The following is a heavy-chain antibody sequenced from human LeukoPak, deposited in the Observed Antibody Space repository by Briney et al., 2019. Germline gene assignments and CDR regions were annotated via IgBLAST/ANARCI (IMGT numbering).Heavy chain of an antibody. V-gene: IGHV4-61*05. D-gene: IGHD3-22*01. CDR2: SHGNGDT. J-gene: IGHJ5*02. CDR1: GGFISSSSYY. Sequence: SETLSLTCTVSGGFISSSSYYWSWIRQPPGMGLEWIGYSHGNGDTNYNPSLKSRVTISVDTSKNQCSLKLTSVTAADTAVYYCARHRAYDSGTYYRWFDPWGPGTLVTVSS. CDR3: ARHRAYDSGTYYRWFDP.